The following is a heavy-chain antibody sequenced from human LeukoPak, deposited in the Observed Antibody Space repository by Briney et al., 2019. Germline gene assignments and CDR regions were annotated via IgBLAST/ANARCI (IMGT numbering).Heavy chain of an antibody. Sequence: GESLKISCKGSGYSFTSYWIGWVRQMPGKGLEWMGIIYPGGSDTRYSPSFQGQVTISADKSISTAYLQWSSLKASDTAMYYCARGDYYGSGASGAFDIWGQGTMVTVSS. CDR2: IYPGGSDT. CDR3: ARGDYYGSGASGAFDI. D-gene: IGHD3-10*01. J-gene: IGHJ3*02. CDR1: GYSFTSYW. V-gene: IGHV5-51*01.